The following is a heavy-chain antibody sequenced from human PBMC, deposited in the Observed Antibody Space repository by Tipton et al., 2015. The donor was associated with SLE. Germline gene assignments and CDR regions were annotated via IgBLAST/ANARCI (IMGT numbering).Heavy chain of an antibody. V-gene: IGHV3-48*03. CDR3: ARRRGLVVVVPAAMEGFDP. J-gene: IGHJ5*02. CDR1: GFTFSSYE. CDR2: ISSSGSTI. Sequence: SLRLSCAASGFTFSSYEMNWVRQAPGKGPEWVSYISSSGSTIYYADSVKGRFTISRDNAKNSLYLQMNSLRAEDTAVYYCARRRGLVVVVPAAMEGFDPWGQGTLVTVSS. D-gene: IGHD2-2*01.